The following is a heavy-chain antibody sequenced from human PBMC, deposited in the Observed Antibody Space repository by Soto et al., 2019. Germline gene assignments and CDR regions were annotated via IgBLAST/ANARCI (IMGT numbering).Heavy chain of an antibody. V-gene: IGHV4-59*01. Sequence: SESLSLTCSVSGSSIRPYYWSWIRQPPGKGLEWIGNIYYTGSTNYNPSLKSRLIMSVASSRNQLSLRLNSVTAADTAVYYCTRVGGYYGDYPNFDYWGQGALVTVSS. D-gene: IGHD4-17*01. CDR1: GSSIRPYY. CDR3: TRVGGYYGDYPNFDY. CDR2: IYYTGST. J-gene: IGHJ4*02.